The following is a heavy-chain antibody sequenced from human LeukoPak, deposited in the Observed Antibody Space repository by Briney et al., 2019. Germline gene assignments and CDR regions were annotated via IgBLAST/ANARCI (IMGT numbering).Heavy chain of an antibody. CDR1: GFTFSSYE. D-gene: IGHD3-3*01. J-gene: IGHJ3*02. V-gene: IGHV3-48*03. CDR3: ARGIPPFGVVIVRNAFDI. Sequence: GGSLRLSCAASGFTFSSYEMNWGRQAPGKGLEWVSYISTSGSTIYYAESVKGRFTISGDNAKNSLYLQMNSLGAEDTAVYYCARGIPPFGVVIVRNAFDIWGQGTLLTVS. CDR2: ISTSGSTI.